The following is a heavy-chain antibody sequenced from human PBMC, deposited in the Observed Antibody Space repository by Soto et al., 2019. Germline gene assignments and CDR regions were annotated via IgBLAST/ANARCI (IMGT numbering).Heavy chain of an antibody. J-gene: IGHJ4*02. CDR2: IYYSGST. V-gene: IGHV4-39*01. D-gene: IGHD5-18*01. CDR1: GGSIGGSTYY. Sequence: SETLSLTCTVSGGSIGGSTYYWGWIRQPPGKGLEWIGSIYYSGSTNYNPSLTSRVTISVDTSKNQFSLKLSSVTAADTAVYYCARHRYSYGVYYFDYWGQGTLVTVSS. CDR3: ARHRYSYGVYYFDY.